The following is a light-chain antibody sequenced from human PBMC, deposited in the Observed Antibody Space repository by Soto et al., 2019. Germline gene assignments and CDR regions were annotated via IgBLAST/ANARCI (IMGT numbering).Light chain of an antibody. J-gene: IGKJ2*01. V-gene: IGKV1-5*01. CDR2: DAY. CDR1: QNINSK. CDR3: QQYDTYFRYT. Sequence: DIQMTQSPSTLSASVGDRVAITCRASQNINSKLAWYQKKPGKAPKLLISDAYSLESGVPSRFSGSGSGTEFTLTIGGLQPDDFSTDYCQQYDTYFRYTFGQGTTLDIK.